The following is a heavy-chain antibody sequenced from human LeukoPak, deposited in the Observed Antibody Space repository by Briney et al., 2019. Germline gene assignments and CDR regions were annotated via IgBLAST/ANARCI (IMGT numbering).Heavy chain of an antibody. Sequence: SVKVSCKASGGSFRSYAFSWVRLAPGQGLEWMGGIVRPTGIVVYAQKFQGRVTITADESTSTAYMELSSLRSEDTAVYYCARLEITTVTTSDYWGQGTLVTVSS. CDR3: ARLEITTVTTSDY. V-gene: IGHV1-69*10. D-gene: IGHD4-17*01. CDR2: IVRPTGIV. CDR1: GGSFRSYA. J-gene: IGHJ4*02.